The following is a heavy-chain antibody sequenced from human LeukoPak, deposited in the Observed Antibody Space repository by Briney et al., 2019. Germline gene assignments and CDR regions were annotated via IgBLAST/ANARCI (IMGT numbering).Heavy chain of an antibody. J-gene: IGHJ4*02. Sequence: VRQAPGKGLECVSALNSNGDAAYYALSVKGRFTISRDDSKSTLFLQMGSLRAEDMAVYYCARNVRGGTSGYHDYWGQGALVTVSS. V-gene: IGHV3-64*01. D-gene: IGHD3-3*01. CDR2: LNSNGDAA. CDR3: ARNVRGGTSGYHDY.